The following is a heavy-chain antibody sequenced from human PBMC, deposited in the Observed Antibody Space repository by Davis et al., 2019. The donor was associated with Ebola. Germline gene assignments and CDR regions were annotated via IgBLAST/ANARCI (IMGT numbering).Heavy chain of an antibody. Sequence: GESLKISCEGSGDTFTNYWIAWVRQMPGKGLEWMGIIYPGDSATRYSPSFLDQVTISADKSISTAYLQWSSLKASDTAMYYCARLTTVVTPEGAFDIWGQGTMVTVSS. CDR1: GDTFTNYW. CDR3: ARLTTVVTPEGAFDI. D-gene: IGHD4-23*01. CDR2: IYPGDSAT. J-gene: IGHJ3*02. V-gene: IGHV5-51*01.